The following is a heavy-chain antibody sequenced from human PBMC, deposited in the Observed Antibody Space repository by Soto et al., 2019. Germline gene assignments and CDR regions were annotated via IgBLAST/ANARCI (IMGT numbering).Heavy chain of an antibody. Sequence: GESLKISCKASGYSFTDYWIGWVRQMPGKGLEWMGRIDPSDSYTNYSPSFQGHVTISADKSISTAYLQWSSLKASDTAMYYCAIFIAVAGKYYYYGMDVWGQGTTVTVSS. V-gene: IGHV5-10-1*01. J-gene: IGHJ6*02. D-gene: IGHD6-19*01. CDR1: GYSFTDYW. CDR2: IDPSDSYT. CDR3: AIFIAVAGKYYYYGMDV.